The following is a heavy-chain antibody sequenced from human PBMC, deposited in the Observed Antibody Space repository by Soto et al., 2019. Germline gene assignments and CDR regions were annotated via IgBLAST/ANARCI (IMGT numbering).Heavy chain of an antibody. D-gene: IGHD3-22*01. Sequence: QVQLVQSGAAVTKPGASVKVSCQSSGYTFTSYAMHWVRQAPGHRLEWMGWINAGNGNTKYSQKFQGRVTITRDTSASTAYMELSSLRSEDTAVYYCARAAVVVITRGWFAPWGQGTLVTVSS. CDR2: INAGNGNT. J-gene: IGHJ5*02. CDR1: GYTFTSYA. CDR3: ARAAVVVITRGWFAP. V-gene: IGHV1-3*01.